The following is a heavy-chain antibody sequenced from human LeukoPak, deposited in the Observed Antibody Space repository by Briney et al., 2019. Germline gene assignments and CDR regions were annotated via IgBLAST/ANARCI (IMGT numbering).Heavy chain of an antibody. Sequence: GGSLRLSCAASGFTFDDYGMSWVRQAPGKGLEWVSGINWNGGSTGYADSLKGRFTISRDNAKNSLYLQMNSLRAEDTALYYCARAITIFGVVMGNDFWGQGTLVTVSS. D-gene: IGHD3-3*01. CDR1: GFTFDDYG. CDR2: INWNGGST. CDR3: ARAITIFGVVMGNDF. J-gene: IGHJ4*02. V-gene: IGHV3-20*04.